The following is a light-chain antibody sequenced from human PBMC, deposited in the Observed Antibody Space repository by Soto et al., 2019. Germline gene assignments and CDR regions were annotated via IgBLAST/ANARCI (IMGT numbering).Light chain of an antibody. CDR1: QSISSY. J-gene: IGKJ1*01. CDR3: QQSYSTLWT. Sequence: DIQMTQSPSSLSASVGDRVTITCRASQSISSYLNWYQQKPGKAPKLLIYAESSLQSGVPSRFSGSGYGTDFTLTISSLQPEDFATYYWQQSYSTLWTFGQGTKVEIK. V-gene: IGKV1-39*01. CDR2: AES.